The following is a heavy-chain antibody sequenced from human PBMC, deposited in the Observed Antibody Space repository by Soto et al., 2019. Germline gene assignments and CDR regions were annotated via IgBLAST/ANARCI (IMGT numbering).Heavy chain of an antibody. D-gene: IGHD3-9*01. Sequence: EVQLVESGGGLVQPGGSLRLSCAASGFTFSSYWMSWVRQAPGKGLEWVANIKQEGSEKYYVDSVKGRFTISRDNAKNSLYLQMNSVIAEDTAVYDCARVLTGAFDYWGQGTLVTVSS. J-gene: IGHJ4*02. CDR3: ARVLTGAFDY. V-gene: IGHV3-7*01. CDR2: IKQEGSEK. CDR1: GFTFSSYW.